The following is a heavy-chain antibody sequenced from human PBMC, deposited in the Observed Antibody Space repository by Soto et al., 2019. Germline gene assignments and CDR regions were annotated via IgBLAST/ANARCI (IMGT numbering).Heavy chain of an antibody. Sequence: GGSLSLACAASGFPFSNYWMSWVRQSPGRGLEWVANIKPDGSEKYYVDSVKGRFTISRDNAEQSLFLQMSSLRAEDTAVYYCLRDFSGYWGQGTLVTVSS. CDR2: IKPDGSEK. V-gene: IGHV3-7*04. D-gene: IGHD3-3*02. CDR1: GFPFSNYW. CDR3: LRDFSGY. J-gene: IGHJ4*02.